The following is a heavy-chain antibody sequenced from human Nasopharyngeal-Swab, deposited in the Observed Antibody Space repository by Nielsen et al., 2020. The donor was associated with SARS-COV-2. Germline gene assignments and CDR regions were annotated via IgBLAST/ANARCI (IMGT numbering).Heavy chain of an antibody. CDR3: ARGRVGAKDY. CDR2: INHIGST. D-gene: IGHD1-26*01. CDR1: GGSFSGYY. Sequence: WETRSLPGAVYGGSFSGYYWSWIRQPPGKGLEWIGEINHIGSTNYNPSLKSRVTISVDTSKNQFSLKLSSVTAADTAVYYCARGRVGAKDYWGQGTLVTVSS. J-gene: IGHJ4*02. V-gene: IGHV4-34*01.